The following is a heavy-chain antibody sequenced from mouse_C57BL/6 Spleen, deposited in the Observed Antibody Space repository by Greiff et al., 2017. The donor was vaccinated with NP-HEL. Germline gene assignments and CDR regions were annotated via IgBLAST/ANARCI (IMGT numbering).Heavy chain of an antibody. D-gene: IGHD2-1*01. Sequence: VQLQESGAELVKPGASVKMSCKASGYTFTTYPIEWMKQNHGKSLEWIGNFHPYNDDTKYNEKFKGKATLTVEKSSSTVYLELSRLTSDDSAVYYCARGVYYGNYYAMDYWGQGTSVTVSS. CDR1: GYTFTTYP. CDR2: FHPYNDDT. V-gene: IGHV1-47*01. CDR3: ARGVYYGNYYAMDY. J-gene: IGHJ4*01.